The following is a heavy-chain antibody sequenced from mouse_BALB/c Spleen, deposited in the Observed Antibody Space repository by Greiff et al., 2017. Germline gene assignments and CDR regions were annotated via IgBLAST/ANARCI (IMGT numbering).Heavy chain of an antibody. D-gene: IGHD1-2*01. CDR3: ITTATYAY. V-gene: IGHV1S81*02. CDR2: INPSNGRT. J-gene: IGHJ3*01. Sequence: QVQLQQPGAELVKPGASVKLSCKASGYTFTSYWMHWVKQRPGQGLEWIGEINPSNGRTNYNEKFKSKATLTVDKSSSTAYMQLSSLTSEDSAVYYCITTATYAYWGQGTLVTVSA. CDR1: GYTFTSYW.